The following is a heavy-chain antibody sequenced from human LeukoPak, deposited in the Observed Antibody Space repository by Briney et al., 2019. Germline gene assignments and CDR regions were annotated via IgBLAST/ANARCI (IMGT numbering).Heavy chain of an antibody. CDR3: ARRTYCSGGSCYSTSINWFDP. J-gene: IGHJ5*02. Sequence: GESLKISCKGSGYSFTSYWIGRVRQMPGKGLEWMVIIYPGGSDTRYSPSFQGQVTISADKSISTAHLQWSSLKASDTAMYYCARRTYCSGGSCYSTSINWFDPWGQGTLVPVSS. V-gene: IGHV5-51*01. CDR2: IYPGGSDT. CDR1: GYSFTSYW. D-gene: IGHD2-15*01.